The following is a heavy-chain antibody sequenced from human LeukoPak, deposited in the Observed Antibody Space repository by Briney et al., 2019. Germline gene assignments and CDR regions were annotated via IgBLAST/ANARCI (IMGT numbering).Heavy chain of an antibody. V-gene: IGHV4-59*08. CDR2: IYYSGST. J-gene: IGHJ4*02. D-gene: IGHD3-10*01. CDR3: ARRGYGSGSFNRYYFDY. Sequence: SETLSLTCAVYGGSFSPYYWSWLRQPPGKGLKWIGYIYYSGSTNYNPSLKSRVTISVDTSKNQFSLKLSSVTAADTAVYYCARRGYGSGSFNRYYFDYWGQGTLVTVSS. CDR1: GGSFSPYY.